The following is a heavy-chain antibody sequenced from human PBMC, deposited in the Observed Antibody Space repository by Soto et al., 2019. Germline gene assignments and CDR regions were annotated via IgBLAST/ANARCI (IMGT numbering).Heavy chain of an antibody. Sequence: HVQLVQSGAEVREPGASVTFSCEASRYTFTSHYIHLVRQTPGQGLEWVGWINPNTGGSNYAQQMNGSVAMTRETSIFTGYMRLTRLPSDDTAVYYCARDLKVDAPDNYSMDVWRQGTTVTVS. CDR3: ARDLKVDAPDNYSMDV. J-gene: IGHJ6*02. V-gene: IGHV1-2*02. D-gene: IGHD3-10*01. CDR1: RYTFTSHY. CDR2: INPNTGGS.